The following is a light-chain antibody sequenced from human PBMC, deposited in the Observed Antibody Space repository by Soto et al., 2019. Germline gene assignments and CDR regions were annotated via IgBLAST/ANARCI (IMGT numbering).Light chain of an antibody. J-gene: IGLJ2*01. Sequence: QTVVTQPPSASGTPGQRVTISCSGSSSNIGSNYVYWYQQLPGTAPKLLIYRNNQRPSGVPDRFSGSKSGTSASLAISGLRSEDEADYYCAALDASLSGVVFGGGTKLNVL. CDR1: SSNIGSNY. CDR2: RNN. V-gene: IGLV1-47*01. CDR3: AALDASLSGVV.